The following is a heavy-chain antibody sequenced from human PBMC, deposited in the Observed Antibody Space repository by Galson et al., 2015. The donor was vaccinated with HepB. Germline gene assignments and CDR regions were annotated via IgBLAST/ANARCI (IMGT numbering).Heavy chain of an antibody. CDR2: IKAKTDGETT. J-gene: IGHJ4*02. CDR1: GFTFNNAW. CDR3: PMDEIFQLLFLN. V-gene: IGHV3-15*01. Sequence: SLRLSCAGSGFTFNNAWVSWVRQVSGKGLEWVGRIKAKTDGETTDYASPVRGRFSISRDDSKNTVYLHMNSLKTEDTGVYYCPMDEIFQLLFLNWGQGTLVTVSS. D-gene: IGHD2-2*01.